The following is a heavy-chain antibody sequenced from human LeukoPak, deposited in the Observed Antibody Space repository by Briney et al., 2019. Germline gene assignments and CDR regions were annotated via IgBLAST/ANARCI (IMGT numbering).Heavy chain of an antibody. CDR2: IRYDGSNK. CDR1: GFTFNNYG. V-gene: IGHV3-30*02. J-gene: IGHJ4*02. Sequence: GGSLRLSCAASGFTFNNYGMHWVRQAPGKGLEWVAFIRYDGSNKYYADSVKGRFTISRDNSKNTLYVQMNSLRAEDTAVYYCAKDADIVVSSYFDYWGQGTLVTVSS. CDR3: AKDADIVVSSYFDY. D-gene: IGHD2-2*01.